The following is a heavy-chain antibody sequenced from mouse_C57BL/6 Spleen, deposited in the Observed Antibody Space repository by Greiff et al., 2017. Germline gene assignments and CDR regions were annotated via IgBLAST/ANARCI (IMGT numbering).Heavy chain of an antibody. J-gene: IGHJ2*01. Sequence: ESGPGLVKPSQSLSLTCSVTGYSITSGYYWNWIRQFPGNKLEWMGYISYDGSNNYNPSLKNRISITRDTSKNQFFLKLNSVTTEDTATYYCAANWDDYFDYWGQGTTLTVSS. CDR2: ISYDGSN. D-gene: IGHD4-1*01. CDR1: GYSITSGYY. CDR3: AANWDDYFDY. V-gene: IGHV3-6*01.